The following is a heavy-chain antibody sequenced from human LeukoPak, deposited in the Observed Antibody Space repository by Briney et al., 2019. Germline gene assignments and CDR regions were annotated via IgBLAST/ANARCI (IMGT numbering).Heavy chain of an antibody. V-gene: IGHV4-59*01. D-gene: IGHD1-26*01. CDR3: ARRSAGGELLDNWFDP. CDR1: GGSISSYY. J-gene: IGHJ5*02. Sequence: SETLSLTCTVSGGSISSYYWSWIRQPPGKGLEWIGYIYYSGSTNYNPSLKSRVTTSVDTSKNQFSLKLSSVTAADTAVYYCARRSAGGELLDNWFDPWGQGTLVTVSS. CDR2: IYYSGST.